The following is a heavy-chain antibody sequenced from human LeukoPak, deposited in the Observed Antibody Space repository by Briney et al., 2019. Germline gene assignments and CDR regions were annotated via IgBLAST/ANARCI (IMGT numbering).Heavy chain of an antibody. D-gene: IGHD3-3*01. J-gene: IGHJ6*02. Sequence: SVKVSCKASGGTFSSYAISWMRQAPGQGLEWMGGIIPIFGTANYAQKFQGRVTITADESTSTAYMELSSLRSEDTAVYYCARAPKSGYYGYYGMDVWGQGTTVTVSS. CDR1: GGTFSSYA. CDR3: ARAPKSGYYGYYGMDV. V-gene: IGHV1-69*13. CDR2: IIPIFGTA.